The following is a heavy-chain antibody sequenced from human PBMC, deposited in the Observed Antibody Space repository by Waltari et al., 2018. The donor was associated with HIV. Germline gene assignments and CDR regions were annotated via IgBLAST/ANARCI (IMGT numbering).Heavy chain of an antibody. J-gene: IGHJ1*01. V-gene: IGHV3-33*01. Sequence: QVQLVESGGGVVQPGRSLRLSCAASGFTFSSYGMHWVRQAPGKGLEWVAVIWYDGSNKYYADSVKGRFTISRDNSKNTLYLQMNSLRAEDTAVYYCARDYYDSSGYYLEYFQHWGQGTLVTVPS. D-gene: IGHD3-22*01. CDR1: GFTFSSYG. CDR3: ARDYYDSSGYYLEYFQH. CDR2: IWYDGSNK.